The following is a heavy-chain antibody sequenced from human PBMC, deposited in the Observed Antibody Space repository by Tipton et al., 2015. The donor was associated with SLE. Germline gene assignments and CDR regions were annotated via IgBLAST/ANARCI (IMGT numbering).Heavy chain of an antibody. CDR2: IYYSGST. V-gene: IGHV4-59*01. CDR1: GGSISSYY. CDR3: AGFSPNWGDAFDI. J-gene: IGHJ3*02. Sequence: TLSLTCTVSGGSISSYYWTWIRQPPGKGLEWIGYIYYSGSTNYNPSLKSRLTISVDTSKNQFSLKLSSVTAADTAVYYCAGFSPNWGDAFDIWGQGTMVTVSS. D-gene: IGHD7-27*01.